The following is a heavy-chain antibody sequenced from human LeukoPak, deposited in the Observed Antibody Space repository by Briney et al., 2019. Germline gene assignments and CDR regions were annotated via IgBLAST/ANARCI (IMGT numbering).Heavy chain of an antibody. CDR1: GFTFSSYA. V-gene: IGHV3-30*14. CDR2: ISYDGSNK. J-gene: IGHJ4*02. Sequence: GRSLRLSCAASGFTFSSYAMHWVRQAPGKGLEWVAVISYDGSNKYYADSVKGRFTISRDNSKNTLYLQMNSLRAEDTAVYYCASHIGGYYDSSGYSYYFDYWGQGTLVTVSS. D-gene: IGHD3-22*01. CDR3: ASHIGGYYDSSGYSYYFDY.